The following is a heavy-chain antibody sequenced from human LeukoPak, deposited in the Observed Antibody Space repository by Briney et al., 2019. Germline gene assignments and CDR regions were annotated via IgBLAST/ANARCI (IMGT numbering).Heavy chain of an antibody. CDR3: ARSNQADDY. Sequence: GGSLRLSCAASGFTFTSYWMHSVRQVPGKGLVWVARINPGGSSITYADSVKGRFTISRDNAKNTLYLQMDGLRAEDTGVYYCARSNQADDYWGQGTLVTVSS. CDR1: GFTFTSYW. D-gene: IGHD1-14*01. V-gene: IGHV3-74*01. CDR2: INPGGSSI. J-gene: IGHJ4*02.